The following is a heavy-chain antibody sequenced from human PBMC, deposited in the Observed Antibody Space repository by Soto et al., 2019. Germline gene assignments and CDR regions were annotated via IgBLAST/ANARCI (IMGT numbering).Heavy chain of an antibody. J-gene: IGHJ3*02. CDR1: GFMFNAYG. CDR3: VKAGTMSGTGTTPRSFDI. V-gene: IGHV3-30*18. Sequence: QVQLVESGGGVVQPGRSLXLXXAASGFMFNAYGMHWVRQAPGNGLEWVAVISFDGSNQYYADSVKGRFTISRDNSKNTLYLQMHNLRPEDTAVYFCVKAGTMSGTGTTPRSFDIWGRGTMVTVSS. D-gene: IGHD1-1*01. CDR2: ISFDGSNQ.